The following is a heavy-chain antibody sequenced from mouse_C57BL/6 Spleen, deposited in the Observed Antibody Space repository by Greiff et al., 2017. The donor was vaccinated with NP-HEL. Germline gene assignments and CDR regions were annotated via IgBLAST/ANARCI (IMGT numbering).Heavy chain of an antibody. Sequence: QVQLQQPGAELVRPGSSVKLSCKASGYTFTSYWMHWVKQRPIQGLEWIGNIDPSDSETHYNQKFKDKATLTVDKSSSTAYMQLSSLTSEDSAVYYCARRYLYWYFDVWGTGTTVTVSS. CDR3: ARRYLYWYFDV. V-gene: IGHV1-52*01. CDR2: IDPSDSET. J-gene: IGHJ1*03. CDR1: GYTFTSYW.